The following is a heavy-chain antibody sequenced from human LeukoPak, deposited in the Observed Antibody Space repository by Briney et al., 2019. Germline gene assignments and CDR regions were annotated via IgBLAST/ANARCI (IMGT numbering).Heavy chain of an antibody. D-gene: IGHD6-13*01. CDR3: ARGASGSWQTRGYFDY. V-gene: IGHV3-11*01. Sequence: PGGSLRLSCAASGFTFSDYYMCWIRQAPGKGLEWVSYISSTGSTIYYADSVKGRFTISRDNAKNSLYLQMNSLRAEDTAVYYCARGASGSWQTRGYFDYWGQGTLVTVSS. J-gene: IGHJ4*02. CDR2: ISSTGSTI. CDR1: GFTFSDYY.